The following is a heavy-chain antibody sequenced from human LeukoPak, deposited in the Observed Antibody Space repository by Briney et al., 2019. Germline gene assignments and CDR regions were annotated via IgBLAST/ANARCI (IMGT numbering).Heavy chain of an antibody. CDR2: INPSGGST. CDR1: GYTFTSYY. V-gene: IGHV1-46*01. CDR3: ATARSGHAY. D-gene: IGHD5-12*01. Sequence: ASVKVSCKASGYTFTSYYMHWVRQAPGQGLEWMGIINPSGGSTSYAQKFQGRVTMTEDTSTDTAYMELSSLRSEDTAVYYCATARSGHAYWGQGTLVTVSS. J-gene: IGHJ4*02.